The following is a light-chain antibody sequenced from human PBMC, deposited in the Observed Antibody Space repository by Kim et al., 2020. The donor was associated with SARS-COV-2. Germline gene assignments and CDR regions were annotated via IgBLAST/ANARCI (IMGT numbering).Light chain of an antibody. Sequence: GQRVTISCSGSSSNIGSNIVNWYQQFPGTAPKLLINRNNQRPSGVPDRFSGSKSGTSASLAISGLQSEDEADYYCAAWDDSLNAWVFGGGTKLT. V-gene: IGLV1-44*01. CDR2: RNN. J-gene: IGLJ3*02. CDR1: SSNIGSNI. CDR3: AAWDDSLNAWV.